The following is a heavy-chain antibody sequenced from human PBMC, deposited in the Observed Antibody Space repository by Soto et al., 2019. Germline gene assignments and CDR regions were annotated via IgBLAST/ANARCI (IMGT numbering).Heavy chain of an antibody. D-gene: IGHD2-21*01. CDR2: ISSSSNYI. J-gene: IGHJ4*02. V-gene: IGHV3-21*01. CDR3: ARGYIAMDY. Sequence: EVQVVDSGGGLVKPGVSLSLSCAASGFTFSTYTMNWVRQAPGKGLEWVSSISSSSNYIYYADSLKGRFTISRDNAKNSLFLQMDSLIAEDTAVYYCARGYIAMDYWGQGTVVTVS. CDR1: GFTFSTYT.